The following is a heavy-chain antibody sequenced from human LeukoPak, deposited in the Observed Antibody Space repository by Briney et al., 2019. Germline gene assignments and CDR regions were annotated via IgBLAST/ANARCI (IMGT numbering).Heavy chain of an antibody. CDR1: GFTFSSYA. V-gene: IGHV3-23*01. Sequence: GGSLRLSCAASGFTFSSYAMSWVRQAPGKGLEWVSAISGSGGSTYYADSVKGRFTISRDNPKNTLYLQMNSLRAEDTAVYYCAKDSMITFGGVIVPEGDYWGQGTLVTVSS. CDR2: ISGSGGST. CDR3: AKDSMITFGGVIVPEGDY. J-gene: IGHJ4*02. D-gene: IGHD3-16*02.